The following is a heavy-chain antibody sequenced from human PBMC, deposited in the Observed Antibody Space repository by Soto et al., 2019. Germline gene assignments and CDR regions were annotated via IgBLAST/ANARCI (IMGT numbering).Heavy chain of an antibody. V-gene: IGHV4-31*03. CDR3: ARDALSRDSI. J-gene: IGHJ4*02. CDR1: GGSISSGGHC. D-gene: IGHD3-22*01. CDR2: ISYSGST. Sequence: PSETLSLTCSVSGGSISSGGHCWSWIRQHPGKGLEWIGYISYSGSTYYNPSLESRVTISVDTSKNQFSLKLSSVTAADTAVYYCARDALSRDSIWGQGTLVTVSS.